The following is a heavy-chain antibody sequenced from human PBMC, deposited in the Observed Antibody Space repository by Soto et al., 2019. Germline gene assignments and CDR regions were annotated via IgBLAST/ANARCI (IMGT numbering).Heavy chain of an antibody. D-gene: IGHD1-26*01. CDR3: ARWGGPAELLRYYYGMDV. Sequence: SETLSLTCTVSGGSVSSGSYYWSWIRQPPGKGLEWIGYIYYSGSTNYNPSLKSRVTISVDTSKNQFSLKLSSVTAADTAVYYCARWGGPAELLRYYYGMDVWGQGTTVTVSS. V-gene: IGHV4-61*01. J-gene: IGHJ6*02. CDR1: GGSVSSGSYY. CDR2: IYYSGST.